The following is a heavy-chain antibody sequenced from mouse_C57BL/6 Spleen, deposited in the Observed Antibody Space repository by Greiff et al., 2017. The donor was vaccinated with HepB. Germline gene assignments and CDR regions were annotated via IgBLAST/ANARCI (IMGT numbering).Heavy chain of an antibody. CDR1: GYAFSSSW. J-gene: IGHJ2*01. D-gene: IGHD4-1*02. CDR3: AIATGKDYFDY. V-gene: IGHV1-82*01. CDR2: IYPGDGDT. Sequence: QVQLQQSGPELVKPGASVKISCKASGYAFSSSWMNWVKQRPGKGLEWIGRIYPGDGDTNYNGKFKGKATLTADKSSSTAYMQLSSLTSEDSAVYFCAIATGKDYFDYWGQGTTLTVSS.